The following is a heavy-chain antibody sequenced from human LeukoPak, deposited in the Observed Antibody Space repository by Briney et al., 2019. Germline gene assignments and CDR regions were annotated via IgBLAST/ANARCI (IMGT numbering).Heavy chain of an antibody. CDR1: GFTFSSYG. Sequence: GGSLRLSCAASGFTFSSYGMSWVRQAPGKGLEGVSAISGSGGSTYYADSVKGRFTISRDNSKNTLYLQMNSLRADDTAVYYCARVFGQWLVSFDVWGRGTMVTVSS. V-gene: IGHV3-23*01. D-gene: IGHD6-19*01. CDR2: ISGSGGST. CDR3: ARVFGQWLVSFDV. J-gene: IGHJ3*01.